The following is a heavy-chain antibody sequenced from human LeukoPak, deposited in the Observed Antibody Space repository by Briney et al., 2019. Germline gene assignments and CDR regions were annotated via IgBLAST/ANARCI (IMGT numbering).Heavy chain of an antibody. D-gene: IGHD2-2*01. CDR2: IYTSGST. CDR1: GGSISSYY. J-gene: IGHJ4*02. CDR3: AREGYCSSTSCSAMDY. V-gene: IGHV4-4*07. Sequence: SETLSLTCTVSGGSISSYYWSWIRQPAGKGLEWIGRIYTSGSTNYNPSLKGQVTMSVDTSKNQFSLKLSSVTAADTAVYYCAREGYCSSTSCSAMDYWGQGTLVTVSS.